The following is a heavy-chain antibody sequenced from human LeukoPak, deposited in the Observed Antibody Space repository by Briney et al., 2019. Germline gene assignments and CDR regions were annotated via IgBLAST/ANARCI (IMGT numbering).Heavy chain of an antibody. J-gene: IGHJ6*02. CDR2: IKKDGGET. Sequence: PGGSLRLSCAIPGFSINYYWLSWVRQAPGKGLEWVAKIKKDGGETAYVDSVKGRFTISRDYAKNSLSLQMNSLRVEDTAVYYCARSYSNHLFGMDLWGQGTTVTVS. V-gene: IGHV3-7*02. CDR3: ARSYSNHLFGMDL. D-gene: IGHD5-18*01. CDR1: GFSINYYW.